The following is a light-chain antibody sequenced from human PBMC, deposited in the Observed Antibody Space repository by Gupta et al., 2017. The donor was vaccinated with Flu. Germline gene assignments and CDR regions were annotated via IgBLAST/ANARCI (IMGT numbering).Light chain of an antibody. V-gene: IGLV2-11*01. CDR1: TIDVGGYNY. CDR2: DVR. J-gene: IGLJ1*01. Sequence: PLPQLRSLPGSPGRPFPIPGNGPTIDVGGYNYVSWYQQHPGKAPRLMIYDVRKRPSGVPDRFSGSKSGNTASLTSLTISGLQAEDEADYYCCSYAGTYTYVFGTGTKVTVL. CDR3: CSYAGTYTYV.